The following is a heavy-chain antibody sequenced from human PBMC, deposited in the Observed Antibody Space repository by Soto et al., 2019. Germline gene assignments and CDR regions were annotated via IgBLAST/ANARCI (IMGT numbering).Heavy chain of an antibody. CDR2: IIPIFGTA. Sequence: QVQLVQSGAEVKKPGSSVKVSCKASGGTFSSYAISWVRQAPGQGLEWMGGIIPIFGTANYAQKFQGRVTSTADESTSTAYRELSSLRSEDTAVHYCASRPGIAVAGTVYYYGMDVWGQGTTVTVSS. CDR3: ASRPGIAVAGTVYYYGMDV. CDR1: GGTFSSYA. V-gene: IGHV1-69*01. J-gene: IGHJ6*02. D-gene: IGHD6-19*01.